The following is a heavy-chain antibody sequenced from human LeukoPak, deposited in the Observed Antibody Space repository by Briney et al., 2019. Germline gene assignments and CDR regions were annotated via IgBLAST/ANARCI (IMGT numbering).Heavy chain of an antibody. Sequence: PGGSLRLSCVASGFAFSDDSMNWVRQPPGKGLEWIGEINHSGSTSNHNPSLKSRVTMSVDTSKNQFSLKLSSVTAADTAVYYCARKSGYARDYWGQGNLVTVSS. J-gene: IGHJ4*02. D-gene: IGHD5-12*01. CDR1: GFAFSDDS. V-gene: IGHV4-34*01. CDR2: INHSGST. CDR3: ARKSGYARDY.